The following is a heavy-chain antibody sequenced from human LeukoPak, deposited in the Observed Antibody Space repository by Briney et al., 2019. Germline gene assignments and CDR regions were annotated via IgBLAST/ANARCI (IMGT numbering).Heavy chain of an antibody. CDR1: GFTFSGSW. V-gene: IGHV3-7*01. CDR3: TKNTHDY. Sequence: PGGSLRLSCAASGFTFSGSWMSWVRQAPGKGLEWVATIKGDGSGKFYVDSVKGRFAISRDDAKSSLFLQMDSLRSEDTAVYYCTKNTHDYWGQGILVTVSS. D-gene: IGHD1/OR15-1a*01. J-gene: IGHJ4*02. CDR2: IKGDGSGK.